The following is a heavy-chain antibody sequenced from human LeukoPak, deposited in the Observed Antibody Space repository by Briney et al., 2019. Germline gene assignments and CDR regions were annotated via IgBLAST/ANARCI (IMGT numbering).Heavy chain of an antibody. CDR2: VSHSGNT. Sequence: SETLSLTWTVSGXSVISGSNYWSWIRQPPGKGLEWIGYVSHSGNTNYNPSLKSRVTISKDTSKNQFSLNLSSVTAADTAVYYCVREHDWGDFDFWGQGTLVTVSS. J-gene: IGHJ4*02. CDR3: VREHDWGDFDF. D-gene: IGHD3-9*01. V-gene: IGHV4-61*01. CDR1: GXSVISGSNY.